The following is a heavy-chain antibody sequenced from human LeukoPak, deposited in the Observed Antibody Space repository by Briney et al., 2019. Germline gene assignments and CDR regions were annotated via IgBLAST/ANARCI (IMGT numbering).Heavy chain of an antibody. D-gene: IGHD2-2*01. V-gene: IGHV4-59*01. CDR3: ARGSPGYCSSTSCFCWFDP. Sequence: SETLSLTCTVSGGSISSYYWSWIRQPPGKGLGWIGYIYYSGSTNYNPSLKSRVTISVDTSKNQFSLKLSSVTAADTAVYYCARGSPGYCSSTSCFCWFDPWGQGTLVTVSS. J-gene: IGHJ5*02. CDR2: IYYSGST. CDR1: GGSISSYY.